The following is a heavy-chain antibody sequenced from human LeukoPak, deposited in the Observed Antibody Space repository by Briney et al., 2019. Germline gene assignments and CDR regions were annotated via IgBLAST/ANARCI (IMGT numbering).Heavy chain of an antibody. D-gene: IGHD5-18*01. V-gene: IGHV1-69*05. CDR3: ARADLNSYGLPLFDN. CDR1: GGTFSSYA. Sequence: SVKVSCKASGGTFSSYAISWVRQAPGQGLEWMGRIIPIFGTANYAQKFQGRVTITTDESTSTAYMELSSLRSEDTAVYYCARADLNSYGLPLFDNWGQGTLVTVSS. CDR2: IIPIFGTA. J-gene: IGHJ4*02.